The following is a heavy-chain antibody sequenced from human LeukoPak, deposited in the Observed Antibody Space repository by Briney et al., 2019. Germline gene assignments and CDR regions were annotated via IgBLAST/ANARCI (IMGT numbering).Heavy chain of an antibody. D-gene: IGHD2-15*01. CDR3: AREDRYCSGGSCYSALDYYYYYYMDV. CDR2: IIPILGIA. CDR1: GYTFTSYD. J-gene: IGHJ6*03. Sequence: GAPVKVSCKASGYTFTSYDINWVRQAPGQGLEWMGRIIPILGIANYAQKFQGRVTITADKSTSTAYMELSSRRSEDTAVYYCAREDRYCSGGSCYSALDYYYYYYMDVWGKGTTVTVSS. V-gene: IGHV1-69*04.